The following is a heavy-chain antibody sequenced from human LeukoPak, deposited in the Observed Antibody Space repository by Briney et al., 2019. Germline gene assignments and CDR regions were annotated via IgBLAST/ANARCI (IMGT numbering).Heavy chain of an antibody. CDR3: AKDYDYIWGSYRQFDY. D-gene: IGHD3-16*02. V-gene: IGHV3-23*01. Sequence: GGSLRLSCAASGFTFSSYAMSWVRQAPGKGLEWVSAISGSGGSTYYADSVKGRFTISRDNSKNTLYLQMNSLRAEDTAVYYCAKDYDYIWGSYRQFDYWGQGTLVTVSP. CDR2: ISGSGGST. J-gene: IGHJ4*02. CDR1: GFTFSSYA.